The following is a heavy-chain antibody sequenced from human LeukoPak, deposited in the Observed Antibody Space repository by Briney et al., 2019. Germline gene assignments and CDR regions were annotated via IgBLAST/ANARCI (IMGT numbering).Heavy chain of an antibody. CDR1: GGTFSSYA. D-gene: IGHD3-10*01. V-gene: IGHV1-69*13. Sequence: ASVKVSCKASGGTFSSYAISWVRQAPGQGLEWMGGIIPIFGTANYAQKFQGRVTITADESTSTAYMGLSSLRSEDTAVYYCARDPEYYGSGTPWGYMDVWGKGTTVTISS. CDR2: IIPIFGTA. CDR3: ARDPEYYGSGTPWGYMDV. J-gene: IGHJ6*03.